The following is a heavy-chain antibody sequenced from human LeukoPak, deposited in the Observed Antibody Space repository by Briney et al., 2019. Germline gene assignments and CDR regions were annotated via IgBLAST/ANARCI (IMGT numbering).Heavy chain of an antibody. CDR1: GFTFSSNW. J-gene: IGHJ4*02. D-gene: IGHD4-23*01. CDR2: IKPDGSAQ. V-gene: IGHV3-7*01. CDR3: ARGRGADYGGNSGYFDY. Sequence: GGSLRLSCATSGFTFSSNWMSWVRHVPGRGLDWVANIKPDGSAQYYAASVKGRFTVSRDNAKNSVYLQMNSLRVEDTAVYYCARGRGADYGGNSGYFDYWGQGTLVTVSS.